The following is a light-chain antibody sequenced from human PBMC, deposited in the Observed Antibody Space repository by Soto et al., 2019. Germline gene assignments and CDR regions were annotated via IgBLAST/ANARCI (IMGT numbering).Light chain of an antibody. CDR2: GAS. V-gene: IGKV3-15*01. J-gene: IGKJ1*01. CDR3: QQYDNWPET. CDR1: QSVRSN. Sequence: EKVMTQSPATLSVSPGERATLSCRASQSVRSNLAWYQQKPGQAPRLLMYGASTRATGIPARFSGSGSGTEFTLTISSLQSEDFAVYYCQQYDNWPETFGQGTKVDIK.